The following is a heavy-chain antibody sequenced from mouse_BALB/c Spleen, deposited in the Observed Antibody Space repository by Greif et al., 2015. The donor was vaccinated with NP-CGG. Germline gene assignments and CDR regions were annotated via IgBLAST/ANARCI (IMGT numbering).Heavy chain of an antibody. V-gene: IGHV2-9*02. CDR1: GFSLTSYG. D-gene: IGHD1-1*02. Sequence: VQGVESGPGLVAPSQSLSITCTVSGFSLTSYGVHWVRQPPGKGLEWLGVIWAGGSTNYNSALMSRLSISKDNSKSXVFLKMNSLQTDDTAMYYCARERSYYGGYFDYWGQGTSLTVSS. CDR2: IWAGGST. CDR3: ARERSYYGGYFDY. J-gene: IGHJ2*02.